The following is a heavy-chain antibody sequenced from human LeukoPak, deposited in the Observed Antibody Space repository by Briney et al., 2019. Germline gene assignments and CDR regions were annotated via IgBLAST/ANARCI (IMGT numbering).Heavy chain of an antibody. CDR3: ATLAFGGVVV. Sequence: ASVKVSRKASGYTFTGYYMHWVRQAPGQGLEWMGWLNPDSGGTDYAQKFQGRVTMTRDTSISTAYMEVSRLRSDDTAVYYCATLAFGGVVVWGQGTLVTVSS. D-gene: IGHD3-16*02. CDR1: GYTFTGYY. V-gene: IGHV1-2*02. J-gene: IGHJ4*02. CDR2: LNPDSGGT.